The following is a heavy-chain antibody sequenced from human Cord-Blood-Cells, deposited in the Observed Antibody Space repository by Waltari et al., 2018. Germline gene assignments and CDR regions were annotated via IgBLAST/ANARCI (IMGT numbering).Heavy chain of an antibody. CDR2: SNPNSGGT. V-gene: IGHV1-2*04. D-gene: IGHD3-3*01. CDR3: ARARRFSSFFIDY. Sequence: QVQLVQSGAEVKKPGASVKVSCKASGYTFTGYYMHWVRQAPGQGLEWMGWSNPNSGGTNYAQKFQGWVTMTRDTSISTADMELSRLRSDDTAVYYCARARRFSSFFIDYWGQGTLVTVSS. CDR1: GYTFTGYY. J-gene: IGHJ4*02.